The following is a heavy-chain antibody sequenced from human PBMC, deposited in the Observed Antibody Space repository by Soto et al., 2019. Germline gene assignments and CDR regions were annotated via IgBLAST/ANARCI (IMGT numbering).Heavy chain of an antibody. J-gene: IGHJ4*02. CDR2: IYYSGST. D-gene: IGHD6-19*01. CDR3: ASPIYSSGWYVGY. Sequence: PSETLSLACTVSGGSISSYYWSWIRQPPGKGLEWIGYIYYSGSTNYNPSHKSRVTISVDTSKNQFSLKLSSVTAADTAVYYCASPIYSSGWYVGYWGQGTLVTVSS. V-gene: IGHV4-59*01. CDR1: GGSISSYY.